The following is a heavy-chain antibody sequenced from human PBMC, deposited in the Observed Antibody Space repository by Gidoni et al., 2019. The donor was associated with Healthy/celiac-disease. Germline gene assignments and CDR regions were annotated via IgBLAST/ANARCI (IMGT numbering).Heavy chain of an antibody. D-gene: IGHD3-9*01. CDR2: INHSGST. Sequence: QVQLQQWGAGLLKPSETLSLPCAVYGGSFSGYYWSWIRQPPGKGLEWIGEINHSGSTNYNPSLKSRVTISVDTSKNQFSLKLSSVTAADTAVYYCARGIGAYYDILTGYWTPMLFDYWGQGTLVTVSS. J-gene: IGHJ4*02. CDR1: GGSFSGYY. V-gene: IGHV4-34*01. CDR3: ARGIGAYYDILTGYWTPMLFDY.